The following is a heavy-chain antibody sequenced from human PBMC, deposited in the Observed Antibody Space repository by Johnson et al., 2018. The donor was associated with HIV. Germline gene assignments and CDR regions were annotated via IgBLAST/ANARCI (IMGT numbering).Heavy chain of an antibody. J-gene: IGHJ3*02. CDR3: ARGYCTHGVCYTKVDAFDI. V-gene: IGHV3-9*01. CDR1: GFTFDDYA. CDR2: ISWNSGSI. D-gene: IGHD2-8*01. Sequence: QLVESGGGVVQPGRSLRLSCAASGFTFDDYAMHWVRQAPGKGLEWVSGISWNSGSIGYADSVKGRFTISRDNAKNSRYLQMNSLRPEDTAVYYCARGYCTHGVCYTKVDAFDIWGQGTMVTVSS.